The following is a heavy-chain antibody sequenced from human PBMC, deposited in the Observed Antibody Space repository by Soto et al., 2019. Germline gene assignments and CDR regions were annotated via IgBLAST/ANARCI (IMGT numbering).Heavy chain of an antibody. V-gene: IGHV1-69*01. CDR3: ARDGGRHSGGIDY. J-gene: IGHJ4*02. CDR2: IIPIFGTA. Sequence: QVQLVQSGAEVKKPGSSVKVSCKASGGTFSSYSINWVRQAPGQGLEWMGEIIPIFGTANYAQTFQGRVTITADESTSTASMELSSLRSEDTAVYYCARDGGRHSGGIDYWGQGNLVTVSS. CDR1: GGTFSSYS. D-gene: IGHD1-26*01.